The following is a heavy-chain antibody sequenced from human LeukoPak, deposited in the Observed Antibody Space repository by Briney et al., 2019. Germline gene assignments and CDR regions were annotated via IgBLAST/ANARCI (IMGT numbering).Heavy chain of an antibody. CDR1: GFTFSSYS. CDR3: ARGHYDSSGYYFFDY. V-gene: IGHV3-21*01. J-gene: IGHJ4*02. CDR2: ISSSSSYI. Sequence: GGSLRLSCAASGFTFSSYSMNWVRQAPGKGLEWVSSISSSSSYIYYADSVKGRFTISRDNAKNSLYLQMYSLRAEDTAVYYCARGHYDSSGYYFFDYWGQGTLVTVSS. D-gene: IGHD3-22*01.